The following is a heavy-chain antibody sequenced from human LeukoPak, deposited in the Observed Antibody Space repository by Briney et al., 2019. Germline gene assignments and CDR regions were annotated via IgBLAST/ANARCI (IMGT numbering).Heavy chain of an antibody. CDR1: GFTFNTNA. V-gene: IGHV3-23*01. D-gene: IGHD2-15*01. J-gene: IGHJ4*02. CDR3: AKAVKTYCSAGSCYSGFDY. Sequence: GGSLRLSCAASGFTFNTNAMSWVRQAPGKGLEWVSAISGRTGGTYYADSVKGRFTISRDNAKNTLYLQMNSLRAEDTAVYYCAKAVKTYCSAGSCYSGFDYWGQGILVTVSS. CDR2: ISGRTGGT.